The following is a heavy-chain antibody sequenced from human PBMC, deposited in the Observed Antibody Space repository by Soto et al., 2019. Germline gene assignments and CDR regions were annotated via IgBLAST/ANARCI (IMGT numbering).Heavy chain of an antibody. CDR3: ARFPQPVIVAPVLEHSYSGMDV. J-gene: IGHJ6*02. V-gene: IGHV1-8*01. CDR2: MNPNSGNT. CDR1: GYTFTNYD. D-gene: IGHD6-13*01. Sequence: GASVKVSCKASGYTFTNYDLNWVRQATGQGLEWMGWMNPNSGNTGYAQKFQGRITMTRHTSINTAYMELSSLKSDDTAVYFCARFPQPVIVAPVLEHSYSGMDVWGQGTTVTGSS.